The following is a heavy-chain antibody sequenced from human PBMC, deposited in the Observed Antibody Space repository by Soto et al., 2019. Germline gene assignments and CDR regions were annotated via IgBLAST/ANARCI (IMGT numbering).Heavy chain of an antibody. J-gene: IGHJ4*02. CDR2: IYYSGNT. CDR1: GGSISSYY. CDR3: PREGNLGRWLQPLDF. D-gene: IGHD5-12*01. Sequence: SETLSLTCTVSGGSISSYYWSWIRQHPGKGLEWIGYIYYSGNTKYNPSLKSRVTMSVDTSKNQFSLKLISVTAADTAKYFCPREGNLGRWLQPLDFWGQGTLVTVSS. V-gene: IGHV4-59*01.